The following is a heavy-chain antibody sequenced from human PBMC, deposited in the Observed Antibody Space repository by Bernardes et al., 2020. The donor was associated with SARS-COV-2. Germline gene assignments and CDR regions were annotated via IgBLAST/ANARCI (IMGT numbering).Heavy chain of an antibody. Sequence: GGSLRLSCAASGFNFSTYTMTWVRQAQGMGLEWVSSITSSSSYRYYADSVKGRFTISRDNAKNSLYLQMNSLRAEDTAVYYCASHPYGSGSYYNGRGSWGRGTLVTVSS. CDR3: ASHPYGSGSYYNGRGS. J-gene: IGHJ5*02. D-gene: IGHD3-10*01. CDR2: ITSSSSYR. CDR1: GFNFSTYT. V-gene: IGHV3-21*01.